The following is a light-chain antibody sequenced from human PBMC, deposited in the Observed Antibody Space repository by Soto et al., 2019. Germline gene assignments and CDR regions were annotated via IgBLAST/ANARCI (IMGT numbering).Light chain of an antibody. Sequence: DIQMTQSPSSLSASVGDRVTITCRASKTISKYLNWYQKKPGKAPQLLIYAASTLQRGVPSRFSGSGSGTDFTLTIGSLQPEDSATYYCQQSYSPPPITFGQGTRLEI. J-gene: IGKJ5*01. CDR1: KTISKY. V-gene: IGKV1-39*01. CDR3: QQSYSPPPIT. CDR2: AAS.